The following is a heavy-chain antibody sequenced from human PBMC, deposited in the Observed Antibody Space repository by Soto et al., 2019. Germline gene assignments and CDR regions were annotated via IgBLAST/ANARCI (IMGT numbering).Heavy chain of an antibody. CDR1: GFSFSSYA. V-gene: IGHV3-30-3*01. J-gene: IGHJ4*02. CDR2: ISYDVSNK. CDR3: ASAEGIGIVIVPAAPPDY. D-gene: IGHD2-2*01. Sequence: QVQLVESGGGVVQPGRSLRLSCAASGFSFSSYAMHWVRQPPGKGLEWVAVISYDVSNKYYTDSVKGRFTIARDNSKNTLYLQMNSLRAEDTPIYYCASAEGIGIVIVPAAPPDYWGQGTLVTVSS.